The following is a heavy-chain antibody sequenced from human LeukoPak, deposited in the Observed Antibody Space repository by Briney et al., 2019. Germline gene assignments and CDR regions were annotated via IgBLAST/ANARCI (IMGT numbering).Heavy chain of an antibody. V-gene: IGHV1-2*02. CDR1: GYTFTGYY. CDR2: INPNSGGT. Sequence: ASVKVSCKASGYTFTGYYMHWVRQAPGQGLEWMGWINPNSGGTNYAQKFQGRVTMTRDTSISTAYMELSRLRSDDTAVYYCARDIAAADPGAFDIWGQGTMVTVSS. J-gene: IGHJ3*02. D-gene: IGHD6-13*01. CDR3: ARDIAAADPGAFDI.